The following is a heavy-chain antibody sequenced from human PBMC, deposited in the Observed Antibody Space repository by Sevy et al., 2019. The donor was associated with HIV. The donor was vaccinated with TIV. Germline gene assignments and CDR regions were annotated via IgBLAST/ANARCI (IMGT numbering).Heavy chain of an antibody. J-gene: IGHJ3*02. D-gene: IGHD6-13*01. Sequence: GESLKISCKGSGYSFTGYWIGWVRQMPGKGLEWMGIIYPGDSDTRYSPSFQGQVTISADKSISTAYLQRSSLKASDTAMYYCARRGSSWYDAFDIWGQGTMVTVSS. CDR3: ARRGSSWYDAFDI. CDR1: GYSFTGYW. CDR2: IYPGDSDT. V-gene: IGHV5-51*01.